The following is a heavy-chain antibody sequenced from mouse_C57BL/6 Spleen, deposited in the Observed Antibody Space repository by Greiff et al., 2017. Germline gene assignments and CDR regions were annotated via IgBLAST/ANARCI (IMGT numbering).Heavy chain of an antibody. CDR2: ISSGSSTI. CDR3: ARYYSFAY. CDR1: GFTFSDYG. D-gene: IGHD1-1*01. V-gene: IGHV5-17*01. J-gene: IGHJ3*01. Sequence: VQLKESGGGLVKPGGSLKLSCAASGFTFSDYGMHWVRQAPEKGLEWVAYISSGSSTIYYADTVKGRFTISRDNAKNTLCLQMTRLRSEDTAMYYCARYYSFAYWGQGTLVTVSA.